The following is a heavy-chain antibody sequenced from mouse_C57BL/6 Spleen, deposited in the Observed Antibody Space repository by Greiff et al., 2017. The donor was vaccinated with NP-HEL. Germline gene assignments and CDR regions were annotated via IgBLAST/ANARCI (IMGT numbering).Heavy chain of an antibody. CDR1: GYTFTSYG. V-gene: IGHV1-81*01. Sequence: VKLVESGAELARPGASVKLSCKASGYTFTSYGISWVKQRTGQGLEWIGEIYPRSGNTYYNEKFKGKATLTADKSSSTAYMELRSLTSEDSAVYFCARGYSSYYFDYWGQGTTLTVSS. CDR2: IYPRSGNT. D-gene: IGHD2-14*01. CDR3: ARGYSSYYFDY. J-gene: IGHJ2*01.